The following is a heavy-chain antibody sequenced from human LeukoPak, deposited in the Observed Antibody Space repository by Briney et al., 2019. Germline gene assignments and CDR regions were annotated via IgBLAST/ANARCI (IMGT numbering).Heavy chain of an antibody. CDR2: IYTSGST. CDR3: ARDRSGRGPYFDY. CDR1: GGSISSYY. J-gene: IGHJ4*02. D-gene: IGHD1-26*01. Sequence: SETLSLTCTVSGGSISSYYWSWTRQPAGKGLEWIGRIYTSGSTNYNPSLKSRVTISVDTSKNQFSLKLSSVTAADTAVYYCARDRSGRGPYFDYWGQGTLVTVSS. V-gene: IGHV4-4*07.